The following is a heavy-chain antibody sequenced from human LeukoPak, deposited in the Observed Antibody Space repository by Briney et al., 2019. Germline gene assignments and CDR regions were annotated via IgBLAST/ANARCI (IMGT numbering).Heavy chain of an antibody. J-gene: IGHJ4*02. V-gene: IGHV1-46*01. CDR3: ARDPRSIAVAGTISYFDY. CDR2: INPSGGST. CDR1: GYTFTIYY. Sequence: ASVKVSFKASGYTFTIYYMHWVRQAPGQGLEWMGIINPSGGSTSYAQKFQGRVTMTRDMSTSTVYMELSSLRSEDTAVYYCARDPRSIAVAGTISYFDYWGQGTLVTVSS. D-gene: IGHD6-19*01.